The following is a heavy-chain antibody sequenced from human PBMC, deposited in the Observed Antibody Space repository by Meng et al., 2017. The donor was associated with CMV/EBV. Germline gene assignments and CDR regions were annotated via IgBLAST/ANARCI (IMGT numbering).Heavy chain of an antibody. D-gene: IGHD2-15*01. CDR2: IIPILGIA. Sequence: ASVKVSCKASGGTFSSYTISWVRQAPGQGLEWMGRIIPILGIANYAQKFQGRVTITADKSTSTAYMELSSLRSEDTAVYYCARDLYCSGGSCYSRYYYYGMDVWGQGTTVTVSS. CDR1: GGTFSSYT. V-gene: IGHV1-69*04. J-gene: IGHJ6*02. CDR3: ARDLYCSGGSCYSRYYYYGMDV.